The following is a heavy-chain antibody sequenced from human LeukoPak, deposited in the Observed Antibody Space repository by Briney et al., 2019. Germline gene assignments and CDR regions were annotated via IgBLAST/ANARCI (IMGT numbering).Heavy chain of an antibody. CDR2: IYYSGST. Sequence: PSETLSLTCTVSGGSTSSYYWSWIRQPPGKGLEWIGYIYYSGSTKYNPSLKSRVTISVDTSKKQFSLKLSSVTAADTAVYYCARSKDILTGYCFDYWGQGTLVTVSS. CDR3: ARSKDILTGYCFDY. V-gene: IGHV4-59*01. D-gene: IGHD3-9*01. J-gene: IGHJ4*02. CDR1: GGSTSSYY.